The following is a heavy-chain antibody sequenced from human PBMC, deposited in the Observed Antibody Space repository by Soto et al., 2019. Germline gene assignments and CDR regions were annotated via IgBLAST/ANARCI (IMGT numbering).Heavy chain of an antibody. D-gene: IGHD3-16*01. CDR3: VMVHTYVTPPPHDF. V-gene: IGHV1-18*01. CDR2: ISPYIGNT. CDR1: GYIFVNYG. Sequence: QVQLVQSGDEVKKPGASVKVSCKASGYIFVNYGIAWMRQAPGQGLGGMGWISPYIGNTHSATKNQGRLTMTTDTSTSTAYMDLGSLTYDDTDVYYCVMVHTYVTPPPHDFWGQGTTVTVSS. J-gene: IGHJ6*02.